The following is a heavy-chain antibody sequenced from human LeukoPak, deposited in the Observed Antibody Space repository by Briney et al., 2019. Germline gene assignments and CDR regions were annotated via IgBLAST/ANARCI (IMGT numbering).Heavy chain of an antibody. CDR1: GGSISSHY. D-gene: IGHD6-19*01. CDR3: ARDRAESVGSSDPYYYYYMDV. J-gene: IGHJ6*03. CDR2: IYYSGST. V-gene: IGHV4-59*11. Sequence: SETLSLTCTVSGGSISSHYWSWIRQPPGKGLEWIGYIYYSGSTNYNPSLKSRVTISVDTSKNQFSLKLSSVTAADTAVYYCARDRAESVGSSDPYYYYYMDVWGKGTTVTVSS.